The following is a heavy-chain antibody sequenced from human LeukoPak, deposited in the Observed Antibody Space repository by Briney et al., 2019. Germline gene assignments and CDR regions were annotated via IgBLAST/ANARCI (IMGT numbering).Heavy chain of an antibody. V-gene: IGHV3-23*01. Sequence: GGSLRLSCAASGFALNTYALSWVRQAPGKGPEWVSGISDTGTRTYYADSVRGRFATSRDNSKSTLFLQMNSLRAEDTAVYYCAKYYFDNRGNYYFFHYGLDVWGQGTTVTVSS. D-gene: IGHD3-22*01. CDR2: ISDTGTRT. CDR1: GFALNTYA. CDR3: AKYYFDNRGNYYFFHYGLDV. J-gene: IGHJ6*02.